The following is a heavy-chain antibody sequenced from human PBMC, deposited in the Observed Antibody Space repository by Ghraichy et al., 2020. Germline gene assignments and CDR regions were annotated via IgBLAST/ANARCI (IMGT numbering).Heavy chain of an antibody. V-gene: IGHV4-59*08. J-gene: IGHJ5*02. D-gene: IGHD6-13*01. CDR2: IYYSGST. Sequence: SETLSLTCTVSGGSISSYYWSWIRQPPGKGLEWIGYIYYSGSTNYNPSLESRVTISVDTSKNQVSLKLSSVTAADTAVYYCARVGALSSSWYKGNWFDPWGQGTLVTVSS. CDR3: ARVGALSSSWYKGNWFDP. CDR1: GGSISSYY.